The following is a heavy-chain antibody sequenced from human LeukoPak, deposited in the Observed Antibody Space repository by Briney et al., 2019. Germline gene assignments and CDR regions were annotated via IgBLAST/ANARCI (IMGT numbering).Heavy chain of an antibody. Sequence: PSETLSLTCTVSGVSISSYYWSWIRQPAGKGLEWIGRIHTSGSTNYNPSLKSRVTMSVDTSKNQFSLKLSSVTAADTAVYYCARVPHYHYYNMDVWGKGTTVTVSS. CDR1: GVSISSYY. J-gene: IGHJ6*03. CDR2: IHTSGST. CDR3: ARVPHYHYYNMDV. V-gene: IGHV4-4*07.